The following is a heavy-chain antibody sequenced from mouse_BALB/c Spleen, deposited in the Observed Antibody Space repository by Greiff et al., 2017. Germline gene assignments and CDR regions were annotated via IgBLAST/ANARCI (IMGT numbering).Heavy chain of an antibody. CDR2: LYWDDDK. CDR1: GFSLSTSGMG. CDR3: DRRADYVHYDLDY. Sequence: QVPLKVSGPGILQPSQTLSLSCSFSGFSLSTSGMGVSWLRQPSGKGLEWLAHLYWDDDKRNNTSLKSRLTISKDTSSNQVFLKITSVDTADTATYYCDRRADYVHYDLDYWGQGTSVTVSS. D-gene: IGHD1-1*02. V-gene: IGHV8-12*01. J-gene: IGHJ4*01.